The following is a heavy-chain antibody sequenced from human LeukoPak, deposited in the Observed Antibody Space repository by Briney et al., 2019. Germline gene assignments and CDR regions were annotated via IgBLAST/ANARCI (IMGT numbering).Heavy chain of an antibody. Sequence: GGSLRLSCAASGFIVSNNFMSWVRQAPGKGLEWVGRIKSIPDGETTDYAAPVKGRFTISRDDSKNTLYLQMNGLKTEDTAVYYCTTAGDCSSTSCYRSVDYWGQGALVTVSS. CDR1: GFIVSNNF. D-gene: IGHD2-2*01. CDR2: IKSIPDGETT. CDR3: TTAGDCSSTSCYRSVDY. J-gene: IGHJ4*02. V-gene: IGHV3-15*01.